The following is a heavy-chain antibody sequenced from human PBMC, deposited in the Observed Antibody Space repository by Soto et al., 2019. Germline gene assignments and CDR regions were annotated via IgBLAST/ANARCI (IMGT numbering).Heavy chain of an antibody. CDR1: GFTFGGYS. CDR2: ISYDGSQK. D-gene: IGHD6-13*01. J-gene: IGHJ3*02. V-gene: IGHV3-30-3*01. Sequence: PGGSLRLSGAVSGFTFGGYSMHWVRQAPGKGLEWVAFISYDGSQKKYADSVEGRSTVSRDNSNNALYLEMNNLRDEDTAVYYCARDGASGALDAFDIWGQGTMVTVSS. CDR3: ARDGASGALDAFDI.